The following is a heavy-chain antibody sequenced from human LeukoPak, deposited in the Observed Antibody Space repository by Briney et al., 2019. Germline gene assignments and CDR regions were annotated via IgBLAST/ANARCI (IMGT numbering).Heavy chain of an antibody. D-gene: IGHD3-10*01. CDR1: GFTFSSYS. CDR2: ISSSSGYSSSSYI. V-gene: IGHV3-21*01. J-gene: IGHJ4*02. CDR3: ASDYFGSGSPFDY. Sequence: GGSLRLSCAASGFTFSSYSMNWVRQAPGKGLEWVSSISSSSGYSSSSYIYYADSVKGRFTISRDNAKNSLFLQMNSLRAEDTAVYYCASDYFGSGSPFDYWGQETLVTVSS.